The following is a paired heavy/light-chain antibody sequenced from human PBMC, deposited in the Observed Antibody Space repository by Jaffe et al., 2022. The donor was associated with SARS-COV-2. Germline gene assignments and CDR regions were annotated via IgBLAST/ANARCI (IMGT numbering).Heavy chain of an antibody. D-gene: IGHD3-16*01. V-gene: IGHV3-23*04. CDR2: IRGSGGDT. CDR1: GLDFSNYA. J-gene: IGHJ4*02. CDR3: ASTSTYMWRFEY. Sequence: EVQLVESGGGLVQPGGSLRLSCAASGLDFSNYAMSWVRQAPGKGLEWVSVIRGSGGDTHYADSVKGRFTISRDNSQNTLYLHMNSLRAEDTAVYYCASTSTYMWRFEYWGQGTLVAVSS.
Light chain of an antibody. CDR2: KAS. CDR3: QQYDSLVT. V-gene: IGKV1-5*03. J-gene: IGKJ1*01. Sequence: DIQMTQSPSTLSASVGDRVTITCRASQSISYWLAWYQQKPRKAPKLLIYKASSLESGVPSRFSGSGSGTEFTLTISSLQPDDFATYYCQQYDSLVTFGQGTKVEIK. CDR1: QSISYW.